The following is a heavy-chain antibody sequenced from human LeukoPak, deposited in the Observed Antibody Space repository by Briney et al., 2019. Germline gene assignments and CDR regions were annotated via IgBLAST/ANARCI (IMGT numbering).Heavy chain of an antibody. Sequence: SETLSLTCTVSGGSISSYYWSWIRQPPGKGLEWIGYIYYSGSTNYNPSLKSRVTISVDTSKNQFSLKLSSVTAADTAVYYCARGGTIPGNWFDPWGQGTLVTVSS. J-gene: IGHJ5*02. D-gene: IGHD2-8*01. CDR1: GGSISSYY. V-gene: IGHV4-59*01. CDR3: ARGGTIPGNWFDP. CDR2: IYYSGST.